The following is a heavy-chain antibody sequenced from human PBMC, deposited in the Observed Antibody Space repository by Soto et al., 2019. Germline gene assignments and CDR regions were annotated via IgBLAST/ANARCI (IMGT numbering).Heavy chain of an antibody. D-gene: IGHD3-22*01. CDR1: GYTFTSYA. J-gene: IGHJ4*02. Sequence: QVQLVQFGAEEKKPGASVKVSCKASGYTFTSYAMHWVRQAPGQRLEWMGWINAGNGNTKYSQKFQGXVXIXRYXSASTAYMELSSLRSEDTAVYYCARGSGYYYWDDYWGQGTLVTVSS. CDR3: ARGSGYYYWDDY. CDR2: INAGNGNT. V-gene: IGHV1-3*05.